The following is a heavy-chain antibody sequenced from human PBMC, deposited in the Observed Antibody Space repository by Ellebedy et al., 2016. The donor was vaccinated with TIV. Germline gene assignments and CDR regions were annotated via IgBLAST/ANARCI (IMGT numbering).Heavy chain of an antibody. CDR2: ISGSGGGT. CDR1: GFTFSTSA. V-gene: IGHV3-23*01. CDR3: AKRLELRRVPDY. J-gene: IGHJ4*02. D-gene: IGHD1-7*01. Sequence: GESLKISCAASGFTFSTSAMSWVRQAPGKGLEWVSAISGSGGGTYYAGSVKGRFTISRDDSKNTLYLQMNSLRAEDTAVYYCAKRLELRRVPDYWGQGTLVTVSS.